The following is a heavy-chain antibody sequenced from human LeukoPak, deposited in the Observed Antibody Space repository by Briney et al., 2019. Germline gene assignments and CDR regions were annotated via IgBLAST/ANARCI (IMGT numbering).Heavy chain of an antibody. V-gene: IGHV1-69*13. CDR3: ARDGPDYGGYYYYGMDV. CDR1: GGTFSSYA. J-gene: IGHJ6*02. CDR2: IIPIFGTA. Sequence: SVKVSCKASGGTFSSYAISWVRQAPGQGLEWMGGIIPIFGTANYAQKFQGRVTITADESTSTAYMELSSLRSEDTAVYYCARDGPDYGGYYYYGMDVWGQGTTVTVSS. D-gene: IGHD4-23*01.